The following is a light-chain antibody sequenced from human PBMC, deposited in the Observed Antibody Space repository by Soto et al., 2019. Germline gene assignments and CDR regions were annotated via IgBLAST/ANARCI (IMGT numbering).Light chain of an antibody. CDR2: AAS. CDR1: QSISSY. Sequence: DIQMTQSPSPLSASVGDRVTITCRASQSISSYLNWYQQKPGKAPKLLIYAASGLQSGVPSRFSGGGSATDFTLIITSLQPEDFATYYCQQSYSTPVTFGQGTKVEIK. V-gene: IGKV1-39*01. CDR3: QQSYSTPVT. J-gene: IGKJ1*01.